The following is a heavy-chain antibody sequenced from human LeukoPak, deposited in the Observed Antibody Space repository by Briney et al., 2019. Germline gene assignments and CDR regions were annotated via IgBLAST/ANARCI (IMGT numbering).Heavy chain of an antibody. J-gene: IGHJ5*02. CDR1: GYTFTSYD. CDR3: ARVPSSTSFDGFDP. V-gene: IGHV1-8*03. CDR2: MNPNSGNT. D-gene: IGHD2-2*01. Sequence: ASVKVSCKASGYTFTSYDINWVRQATGQGLEWMGWMNPNSGNTGYAQKFQGRVTITRNTSISTAYMELSSLRSEDTAVYYCARVPSSTSFDGFDPWGQGTPVTVSS.